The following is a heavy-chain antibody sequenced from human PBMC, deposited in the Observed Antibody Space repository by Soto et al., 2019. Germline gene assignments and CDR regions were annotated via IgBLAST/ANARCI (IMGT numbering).Heavy chain of an antibody. CDR3: ARAGFGDDYVWGSYRSDY. Sequence: QVQLVQSGAEVKKPGSSVKVSCKASGGTFSSYAISWVRQAPGQGLEWMGGIIPIFGTANYAQKFQGRVTITADESTSTAYMELSSLRSEATAVYYCARAGFGDDYVWGSYRSDYWGQGTLVTVSS. CDR2: IIPIFGTA. V-gene: IGHV1-69*12. CDR1: GGTFSSYA. D-gene: IGHD3-16*02. J-gene: IGHJ4*02.